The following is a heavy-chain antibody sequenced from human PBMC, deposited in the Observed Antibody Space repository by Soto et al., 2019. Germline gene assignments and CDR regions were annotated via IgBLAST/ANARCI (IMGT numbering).Heavy chain of an antibody. CDR2: ISYDGSNK. J-gene: IGHJ4*02. Sequence: QVQLVESGGGVVQPGRSLRLSCAASGFTFSSYGMHWVRQAPGKGLEWVAVISYDGSNKYYADSVKGRFTISRDNSKNTLYLQMNSLRAEDTAVYYCAKGREDGYNAFDYWGQGTLVTVSS. V-gene: IGHV3-30*18. CDR1: GFTFSSYG. D-gene: IGHD5-12*01. CDR3: AKGREDGYNAFDY.